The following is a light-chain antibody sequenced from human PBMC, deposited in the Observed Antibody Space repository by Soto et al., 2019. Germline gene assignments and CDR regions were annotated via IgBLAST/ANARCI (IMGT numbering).Light chain of an antibody. Sequence: DIQMTQSPSTLSASVGDRVTITCRASQSISSWLAWYQQKPGKAPKLLIYKASSLESGVPSRFSGSGSGTDFTLTISSLQPDDFATYYCQQYGVTFGGGTKVEIK. V-gene: IGKV1-5*03. CDR2: KAS. CDR1: QSISSW. CDR3: QQYGVT. J-gene: IGKJ4*01.